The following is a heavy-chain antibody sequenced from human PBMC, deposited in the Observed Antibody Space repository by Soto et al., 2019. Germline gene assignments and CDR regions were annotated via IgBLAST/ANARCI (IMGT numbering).Heavy chain of an antibody. CDR1: GGTFSRHA. D-gene: IGHD3-22*01. J-gene: IGHJ4*02. Sequence: QVQLVQSGAEVMKPGSSVKVSCKASGGTFSRHAISWVRQAPGQGLEWMGGIIPIFGTANHAQKFQGRVTIIADESTSTVYMELSSLRSEDTGIYYCARGWGYDSTDYYYAYWGQGTLVIVSS. CDR2: IIPIFGTA. V-gene: IGHV1-69*01. CDR3: ARGWGYDSTDYYYAY.